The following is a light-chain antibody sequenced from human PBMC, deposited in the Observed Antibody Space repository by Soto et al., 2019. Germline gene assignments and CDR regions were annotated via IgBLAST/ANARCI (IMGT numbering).Light chain of an antibody. Sequence: QSALTQPASVSGSPGQSITISCTGTSSDVGGYNSVSWYQQHPGKAPKLMIYDVSFRPSGISDRFSGSKSGNTASLTVSGLQAEHEADYYCRSYASIATRVFGGGTKLTVL. CDR1: SSDVGGYNS. CDR2: DVS. V-gene: IGLV2-14*03. J-gene: IGLJ3*02. CDR3: RSYASIATRV.